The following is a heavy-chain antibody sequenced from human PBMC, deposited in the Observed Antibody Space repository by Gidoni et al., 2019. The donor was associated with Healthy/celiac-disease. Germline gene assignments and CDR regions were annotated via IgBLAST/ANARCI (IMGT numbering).Heavy chain of an antibody. D-gene: IGHD6-13*01. CDR1: GFTFSSYW. CDR2: IKQDGSEK. CDR3: ARDHENNSSCWFCYYYYYGMDV. Sequence: EVQLVESGGGLVQPGGSLRLSCAASGFTFSSYWMSWVRQAPGKGLEWVANIKQDGSEKYYVDSVKGRFTISRDNAKNSLYLQMNSLRAEDTAVYYCARDHENNSSCWFCYYYYYGMDVWGQGTTVTVSS. J-gene: IGHJ6*02. V-gene: IGHV3-7*03.